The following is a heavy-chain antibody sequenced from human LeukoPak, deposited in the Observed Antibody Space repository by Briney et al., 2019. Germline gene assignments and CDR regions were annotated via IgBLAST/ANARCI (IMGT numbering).Heavy chain of an antibody. CDR2: MYYRVST. CDR3: ARDRRESTKPNDAFDI. CDR1: GVSISSYY. D-gene: IGHD1-1*01. V-gene: IGHV4-59*01. Sequence: SETLSLTCSVSGVSISSYYWSWIWQPPGNGLKWSGYMYYRVSTHYKPSLESRVTISIDTSKKQLSLKLTSVTTADTTVYYCARDRRESTKPNDAFDIWGQGTMVTVSS. J-gene: IGHJ3*02.